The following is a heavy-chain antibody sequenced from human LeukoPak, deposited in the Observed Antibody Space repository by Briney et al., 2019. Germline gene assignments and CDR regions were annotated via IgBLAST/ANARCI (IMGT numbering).Heavy chain of an antibody. CDR2: FYHGGST. D-gene: IGHD5-12*01. Sequence: SETLSLTCTVSGYSISTGYYWDWIRQPPGKGLEWIGTFYHGGSTYYNPSLKSRVTISVDTSKNQFSLNLTSVTAADTAVYYCARHLSPLYSGYDDWGQGTLVTVSS. CDR1: GYSISTGYY. CDR3: ARHLSPLYSGYDD. V-gene: IGHV4-38-2*02. J-gene: IGHJ4*02.